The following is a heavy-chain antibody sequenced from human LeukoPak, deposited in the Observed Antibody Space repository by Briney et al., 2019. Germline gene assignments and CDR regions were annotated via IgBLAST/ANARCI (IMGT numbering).Heavy chain of an antibody. Sequence: PGGSLRLSCAASGFTFSSYGMHWVRQAPGKGLEWVAVISYDGSNKYYADSVKGRFTISRDNSKNTLYLQMNSLRAEGTAVYYCVSFYETYWGRGTLVTVSS. J-gene: IGHJ4*02. CDR3: VSFYETY. CDR1: GFTFSSYG. D-gene: IGHD2/OR15-2a*01. V-gene: IGHV3-30*03. CDR2: ISYDGSNK.